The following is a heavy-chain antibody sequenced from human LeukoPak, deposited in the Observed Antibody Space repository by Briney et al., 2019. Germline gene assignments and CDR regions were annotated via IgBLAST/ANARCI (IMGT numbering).Heavy chain of an antibody. CDR1: GFTFSSYS. CDR3: AKDGGYSYGFHYFDY. Sequence: GGSLRLSCAASGFTFSSYSMNWVRQTPGKGLEWVSSISSSSSYIYYADSVKGRFTISRDNAKNSLYLQMNSLRAEDTALYYCAKDGGYSYGFHYFDYWGQGTLVTVSS. D-gene: IGHD5-18*01. CDR2: ISSSSSYI. J-gene: IGHJ4*02. V-gene: IGHV3-21*04.